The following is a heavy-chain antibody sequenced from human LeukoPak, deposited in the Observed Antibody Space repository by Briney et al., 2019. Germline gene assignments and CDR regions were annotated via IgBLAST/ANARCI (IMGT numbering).Heavy chain of an antibody. CDR1: GGSISSHY. D-gene: IGHD2-2*01. V-gene: IGHV4-59*11. Sequence: PSETLSLTCTVSGGSISSHYCSWIRQPPGKGLEWIGYIYYSGSTNYNPSLKSRVTISVDTSKTHFSLTLSSVTPADTAVSYCATALVVVVPAAIPVGCFDPWGQGTLVTVSS. CDR2: IYYSGST. J-gene: IGHJ5*02. CDR3: ATALVVVVPAAIPVGCFDP.